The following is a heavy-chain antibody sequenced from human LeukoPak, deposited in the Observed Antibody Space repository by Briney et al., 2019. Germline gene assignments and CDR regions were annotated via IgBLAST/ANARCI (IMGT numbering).Heavy chain of an antibody. CDR3: VTYDSSGYKFDY. CDR1: GGSISSYF. J-gene: IGHJ4*02. D-gene: IGHD3-22*01. CDR2: IYYSGST. V-gene: IGHV4-59*08. Sequence: SETLSLTCTVSGGSISSYFWSWIRQPPGKGLEWIGYIYYSGSTNYNPSLKSRVTISVDTSKNQFSLKLSSVSAADTAVYYCVTYDSSGYKFDYWGQGTLVTVSS.